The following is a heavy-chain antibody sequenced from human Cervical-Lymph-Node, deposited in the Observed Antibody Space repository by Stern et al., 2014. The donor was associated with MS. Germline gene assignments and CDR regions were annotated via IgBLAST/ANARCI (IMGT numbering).Heavy chain of an antibody. V-gene: IGHV3-66*01. CDR2: IYSGGST. CDR1: GFTVSNNY. Sequence: QLVQSGGGLVQPGGSLRLSCAVSGFTVSNNYLNWVRQAPGKGLEWVSLIYSGGSTYYADSVKGRFTISRDNSKNTLYLQMNSLRADDTAVYYCATSPSRGEWGQGTLVTVSS. J-gene: IGHJ4*02. D-gene: IGHD3-16*01. CDR3: ATSPSRGE.